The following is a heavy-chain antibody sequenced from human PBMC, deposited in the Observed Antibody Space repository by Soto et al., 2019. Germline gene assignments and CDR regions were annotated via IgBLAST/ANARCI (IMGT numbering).Heavy chain of an antibody. CDR2: IIPIFGKA. V-gene: IGHV1-69*01. CDR3: VTPQAPYGDYPFDY. D-gene: IGHD4-17*01. CDR1: GGTFSSYA. J-gene: IGHJ4*02. Sequence: QVQLVQSGAEVKKPGSSVKVSCKASGGTFSSYAISWVRKAPGQGLEWMGGIIPIFGKANYAQKFQGRVTITADESTSTAYMELSSLRSEDTAVYYCVTPQAPYGDYPFDYWGQGTLVTVSS.